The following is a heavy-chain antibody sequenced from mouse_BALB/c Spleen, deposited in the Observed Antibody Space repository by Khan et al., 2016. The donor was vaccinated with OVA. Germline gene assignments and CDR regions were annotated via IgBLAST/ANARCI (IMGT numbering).Heavy chain of an antibody. CDR1: GYTFTSYY. D-gene: IGHD2-1*01. J-gene: IGHJ3*01. CDR3: TRSGYGTFDY. Sequence: QVQLKQSGAELVKPGASVTLSCTASGYTFTSYYIYCVKQRPRQGIQWMGENIPSDGDTNYNENLTSKATMTLDKSTSPVYMQFSTLTTEDYEVDSCTRSGYGTFDYWGQGTMVTVSA. V-gene: IGHV1S81*02. CDR2: NIPSDGDT.